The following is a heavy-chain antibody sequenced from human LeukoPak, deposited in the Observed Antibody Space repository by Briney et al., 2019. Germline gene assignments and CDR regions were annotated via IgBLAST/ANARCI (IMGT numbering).Heavy chain of an antibody. Sequence: GGSLRLTCAASGFTFSDYYMSWIRQAPGKGLEWVSYISSSGSTIYYADPMKGRFTISRDNAKNSLYLQMNSLRAEDTAVYYCAREYGDPFITTHYGMDVWGQGTTVTVSS. CDR1: GFTFSDYY. J-gene: IGHJ6*02. D-gene: IGHD3-22*01. CDR3: AREYGDPFITTHYGMDV. CDR2: ISSSGSTI. V-gene: IGHV3-11*01.